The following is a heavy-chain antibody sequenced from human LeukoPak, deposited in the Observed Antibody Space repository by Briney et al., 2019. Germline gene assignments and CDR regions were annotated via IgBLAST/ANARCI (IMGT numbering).Heavy chain of an antibody. CDR2: IIPIFGTA. CDR3: ARGSGSFDLEQYYYYGMDV. CDR1: GGTFSSYA. D-gene: IGHD3-10*01. J-gene: IGHJ6*02. Sequence: SVKVSCKASGGTFSSYAISWVRQAPGQGLEWMGGIIPIFGTANYAQKFQGRVTITTDESTSTAYMKLSSLRSEDTAVYYCARGSGSFDLEQYYYYGMDVWGQGTTVTVSS. V-gene: IGHV1-69*05.